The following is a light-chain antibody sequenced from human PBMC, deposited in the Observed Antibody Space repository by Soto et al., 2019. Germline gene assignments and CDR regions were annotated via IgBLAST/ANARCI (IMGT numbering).Light chain of an antibody. Sequence: DIQLTQSPSFLSASIGDRVTITCRASQGISSYLAWYQQTPGRAPKLLIYASSTLQSGVPSRFSGSGSGTEFTLTISSLQPDDVATYYCQQVNTFPVTFGQGTRLDI. CDR3: QQVNTFPVT. CDR2: ASS. V-gene: IGKV1-9*01. CDR1: QGISSY. J-gene: IGKJ5*01.